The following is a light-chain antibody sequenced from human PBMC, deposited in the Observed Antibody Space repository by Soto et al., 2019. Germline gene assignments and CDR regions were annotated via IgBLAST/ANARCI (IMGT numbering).Light chain of an antibody. CDR1: QRISST. J-gene: IGKJ1*01. V-gene: IGKV3-15*01. CDR3: QQYNIRRK. CDR2: GAS. Sequence: EIGMTQSPATLSVSPGDRATLSCRASQRISSTLAWYPQLPSHAPRLLIYGASPRATGIPARFSGSGSGTECILTISGLQSEYFEVYYGQQYNIRRKFGKETNVQIK.